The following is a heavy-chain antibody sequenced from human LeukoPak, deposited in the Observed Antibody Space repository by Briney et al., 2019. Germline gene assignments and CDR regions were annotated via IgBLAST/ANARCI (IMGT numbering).Heavy chain of an antibody. CDR1: GFTFSSYW. J-gene: IGHJ3*02. D-gene: IGHD6-13*01. V-gene: IGHV3-7*01. CDR3: ARDAPLGSWYQDAFDI. Sequence: GGSLRLSCAASGFTFSSYWMSWVRQAPGKGLEWVANIKQDGSEKYYVDSVKGRFTISRDNAKNSLYLQMNSLRAEDTAVYYCARDAPLGSWYQDAFDIWGQGTMVTVSS. CDR2: IKQDGSEK.